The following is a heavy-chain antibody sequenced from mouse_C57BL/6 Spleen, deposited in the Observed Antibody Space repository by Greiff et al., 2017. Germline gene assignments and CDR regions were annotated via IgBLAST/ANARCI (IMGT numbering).Heavy chain of an antibody. J-gene: IGHJ4*01. Sequence: EVKVEESEGGLVQPGRSMKLSCTASGFTFSDYYMAWVRQVPEKGLEWVANINYDGSSTYYLDSLKSRFIISRDNAKNILYLQMSSLKSEDTATYYCARVSSYDYAMDYWGQGTSVTVSS. V-gene: IGHV5-16*01. CDR2: INYDGSST. CDR1: GFTFSDYY. CDR3: ARVSSYDYAMDY. D-gene: IGHD1-1*01.